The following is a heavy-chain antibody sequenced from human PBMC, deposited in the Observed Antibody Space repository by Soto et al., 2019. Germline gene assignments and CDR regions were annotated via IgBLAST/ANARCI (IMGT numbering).Heavy chain of an antibody. CDR2: INAGNGNT. CDR3: AREGFNSSGWYWAVVMKYYFDY. V-gene: IGHV1-3*01. D-gene: IGHD6-19*01. CDR1: GYTFTSYA. Sequence: ASVKVSCKASGYTFTSYAMHWVRQAPGQRLEWMGWINAGNGNTKYSQKFQGRVTITRDTSASTAYMELSSLRSEDTAVYYCAREGFNSSGWYWAVVMKYYFDYWGQGTLVTVSS. J-gene: IGHJ4*02.